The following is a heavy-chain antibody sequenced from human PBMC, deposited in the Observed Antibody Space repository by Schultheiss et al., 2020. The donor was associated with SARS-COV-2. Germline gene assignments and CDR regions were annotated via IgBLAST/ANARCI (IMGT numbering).Heavy chain of an antibody. CDR1: GFTFGDYA. D-gene: IGHD6-19*01. CDR2: IKSKTDGGTT. V-gene: IGHV3-15*01. Sequence: GGSLRLSCTASGFTFGDYAMSWVRQAPGKGLEWVGRIKSKTDGGTTDYAAPVKGRFTISRDDSKNTLYMQMNSLKAEDTAVYYCTAPSGNSGNVFDLWGQGTLVTVSS. J-gene: IGHJ3*01. CDR3: TAPSGNSGNVFDL.